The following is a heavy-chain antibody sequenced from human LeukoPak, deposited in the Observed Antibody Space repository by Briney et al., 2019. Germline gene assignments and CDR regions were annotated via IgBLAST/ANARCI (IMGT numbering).Heavy chain of an antibody. CDR2: ISAYNGNT. V-gene: IGHV1-18*01. CDR3: ARAEGYCSSTSCFNWFDP. CDR1: GYTFTSYG. Sequence: ASVKVSCKASGYTFTSYGISWVRQAPGQGLEWMGWISAYNGNTNYAQKFQGRVTMTRNTSISTAYMELSSLRSEDTAVYYCARAEGYCSSTSCFNWFDPWGQGTLVTVSS. J-gene: IGHJ5*02. D-gene: IGHD2-2*01.